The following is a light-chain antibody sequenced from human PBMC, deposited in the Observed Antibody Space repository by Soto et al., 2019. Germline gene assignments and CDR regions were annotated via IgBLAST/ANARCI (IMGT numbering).Light chain of an antibody. V-gene: IGKV3D-20*02. J-gene: IGKJ1*01. Sequence: EIVLTQSPGTLSLSPGQRATLSCRASQSIASSYLAWYQQKPGQPPRLLLYRTFNRATGIPDRFSGSGSGTDFTLTISRLEPEDFAVYYCQQRSNWLWTFGQGTKVEIK. CDR1: QSIASSY. CDR3: QQRSNWLWT. CDR2: RTF.